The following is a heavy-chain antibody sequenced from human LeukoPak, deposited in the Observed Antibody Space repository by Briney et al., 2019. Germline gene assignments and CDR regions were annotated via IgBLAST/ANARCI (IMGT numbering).Heavy chain of an antibody. CDR1: GGSISSSSYY. Sequence: PSETLSLTCTVSGGSISSSSYYWSWIRQPAGKGLEWIGRIYTSGSTNYDPSLKSRVTMSVDTSKNQFSLKLSSVTAADTAVYYCARGAAALSWFDPWGQGTLVTVSS. CDR3: ARGAAALSWFDP. V-gene: IGHV4-61*02. J-gene: IGHJ5*02. CDR2: IYTSGST. D-gene: IGHD2-2*01.